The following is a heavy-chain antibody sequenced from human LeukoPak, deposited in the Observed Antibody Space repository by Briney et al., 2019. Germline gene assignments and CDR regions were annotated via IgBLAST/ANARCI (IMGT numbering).Heavy chain of an antibody. D-gene: IGHD6-19*01. CDR2: IYHSGST. J-gene: IGHJ5*02. CDR3: ARGAGYSSGWYLNWFDP. CDR1: GYSISSGYY. V-gene: IGHV4-38-2*01. Sequence: SETLSLTCAVSGYSISSGYYWGWIRPPPGKGLEWIGSIYHSGSTYYNPSLKSRVTISVDTSKNQFSLKLSSVTAADTAVYYCARGAGYSSGWYLNWFDPWGQGTLVTVSS.